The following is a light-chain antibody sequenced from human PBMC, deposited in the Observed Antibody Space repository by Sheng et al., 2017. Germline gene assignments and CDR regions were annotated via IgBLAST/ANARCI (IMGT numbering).Light chain of an antibody. CDR3: SSYTTRSTLI. Sequence: QSALTQPASVSGSPGQSITISCTGTSSDFGNYNLVSWYQHLPGKAPKLIIYEGSKRPSGVSNRFSGSKSGNTASLTISGLQTEDEANYYCSSYTTRSTLIFGGGTKVT. CDR1: SSDFGNYNL. V-gene: IGLV2-14*02. J-gene: IGLJ2*01. CDR2: EGS.